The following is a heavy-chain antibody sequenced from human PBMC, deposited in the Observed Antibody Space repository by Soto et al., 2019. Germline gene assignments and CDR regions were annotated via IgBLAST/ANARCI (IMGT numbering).Heavy chain of an antibody. CDR3: AREGDGSYAFDY. Sequence: QVQLVQSGAEVKKPGSSVKVSCKASGGTFSSYTISWVRQAPGQGLEWMGRIIPILGIANYAQKFQGRVTITADKSTSTAYMELSSLRSEDTAVYYCAREGDGSYAFDYWGQGTLVTVSS. J-gene: IGHJ4*02. CDR1: GGTFSSYT. D-gene: IGHD1-26*01. V-gene: IGHV1-69*08. CDR2: IIPILGIA.